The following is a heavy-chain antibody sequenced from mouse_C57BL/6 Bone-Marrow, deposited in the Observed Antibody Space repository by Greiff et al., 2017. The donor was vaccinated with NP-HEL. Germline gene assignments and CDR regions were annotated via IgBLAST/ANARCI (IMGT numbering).Heavy chain of an antibody. Sequence: EVKVVESGGGLVQSGRSLRLSCATSGFTFSDFYMEWVRQAPGKGLEWIAASRNKANDYTTEYSASVKGRFIVSRDTSQSILYLQMNALRAEDTAIYYCARDANYGSRGDWYFDVWGTGTTVTVSS. D-gene: IGHD1-1*01. V-gene: IGHV7-1*01. CDR3: ARDANYGSRGDWYFDV. CDR1: GFTFSDFY. J-gene: IGHJ1*03. CDR2: SRNKANDYTT.